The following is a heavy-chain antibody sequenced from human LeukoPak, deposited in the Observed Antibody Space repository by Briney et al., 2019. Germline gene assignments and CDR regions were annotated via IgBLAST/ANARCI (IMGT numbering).Heavy chain of an antibody. CDR1: GFTFSDYY. CDR2: ISSSGSTI. J-gene: IGHJ6*02. V-gene: IGHV3-11*01. CDR3: ARVTYCSSTSCYGMDV. Sequence: GGSLRLSCAASGFTFSDYYMSWIRQAPGKGLEWVSYISSSGSTIYYADSVKGRFTISRDNAKNSLYLQMNSLRAEDTAVHSCARVTYCSSTSCYGMDVWGQGTTVTVSS. D-gene: IGHD2-2*01.